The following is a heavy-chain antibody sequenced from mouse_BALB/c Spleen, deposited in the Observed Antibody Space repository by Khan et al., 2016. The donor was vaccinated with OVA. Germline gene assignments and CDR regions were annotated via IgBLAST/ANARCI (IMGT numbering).Heavy chain of an antibody. CDR2: ILPGSNST. Sequence: QVQLQQSGAELMKPGASVKISCKATGYTFSSYWIEWIKQRPGHGLEWIGEILPGSNSTNYNERFKGKATITADTSSNTPSMQLSSLTSEDSSIYDCARGNYYGSTSWFGYWGQGTLVTVSA. CDR3: ARGNYYGSTSWFGY. CDR1: GYTFSSYW. V-gene: IGHV1-9*01. D-gene: IGHD1-1*01. J-gene: IGHJ3*01.